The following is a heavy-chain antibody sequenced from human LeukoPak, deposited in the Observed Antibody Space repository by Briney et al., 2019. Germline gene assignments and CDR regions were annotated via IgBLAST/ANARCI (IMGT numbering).Heavy chain of an antibody. CDR1: GGSFSGYY. CDR3: ARARRYCSGGSCYLYHFDY. J-gene: IGHJ4*02. D-gene: IGHD2-15*01. CDR2: INHSGST. V-gene: IGHV4-34*01. Sequence: SETLSLTCAVYGGSFSGYYWSWIRQPPGKGLEWIGEINHSGSTNYNPSLKSRVTISVDTSKNQFSLKLSSVTAADTAVYYCARARRYCSGGSCYLYHFDYWGQGTLVTVSS.